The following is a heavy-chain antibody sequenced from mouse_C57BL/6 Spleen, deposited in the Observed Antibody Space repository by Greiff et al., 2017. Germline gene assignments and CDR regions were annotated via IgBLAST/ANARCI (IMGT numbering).Heavy chain of an antibody. CDR3: ARLGLGGLWYFDV. CDR1: GYTFTSYW. D-gene: IGHD3-3*01. J-gene: IGHJ1*03. V-gene: IGHV1-50*01. Sequence: QVQLQQPGAELVKPGASVKLSCKASGYTFTSYWMQWVKQRPGQGLEWIGEIDPSDSYTNYKQKFKGKATLTVDTSSSTAYMQLSSLTSEDSAVYYCARLGLGGLWYFDVWGTGTTVTVSS. CDR2: IDPSDSYT.